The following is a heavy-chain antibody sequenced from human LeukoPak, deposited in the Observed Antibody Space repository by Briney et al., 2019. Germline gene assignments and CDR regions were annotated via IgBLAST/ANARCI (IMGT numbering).Heavy chain of an antibody. J-gene: IGHJ3*02. D-gene: IGHD3-22*01. CDR3: ARAVSGSRYYDSSGYYRNAFDI. V-gene: IGHV4-34*01. CDR2: INHSGST. Sequence: SETLSLTRAVYGGSFSGYYWSWIRQPPGKGLEWIGVINHSGSTNYNPSLKSRVTISVDTSKNQFSLKLSSVTAADTAVYYCARAVSGSRYYDSSGYYRNAFDIWGQGTMVTVSS. CDR1: GGSFSGYY.